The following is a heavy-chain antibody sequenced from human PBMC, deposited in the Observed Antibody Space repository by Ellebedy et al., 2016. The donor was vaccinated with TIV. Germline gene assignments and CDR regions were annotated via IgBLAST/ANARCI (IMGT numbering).Heavy chain of an antibody. CDR2: ISSSGSTI. Sequence: GGSLRLXCAASGFTFSDYYMSWIRQAPGKGLEWVSYISSSGSTIYYADSVKGRFTISRDNAKNSLYLQMNSLRAEDTAVYYCARDRLRHYYDSSGFMDVWGQGTTVTVSS. CDR1: GFTFSDYY. CDR3: ARDRLRHYYDSSGFMDV. D-gene: IGHD3-22*01. V-gene: IGHV3-11*01. J-gene: IGHJ6*02.